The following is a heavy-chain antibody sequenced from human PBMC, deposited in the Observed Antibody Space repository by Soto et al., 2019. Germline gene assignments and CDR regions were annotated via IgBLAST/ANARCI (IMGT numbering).Heavy chain of an antibody. D-gene: IGHD7-27*01. Sequence: GGSLRLSCAASGFTVSSNYMSWVRQAPGKGLEWVSVIYSGGSTYYADSVKGRFTISRHNSKNTLYLQKNSLRAEDTAVYYCARDLSPGEDAFDIWGQGTMVTVSS. CDR1: GFTVSSNY. CDR3: ARDLSPGEDAFDI. CDR2: IYSGGST. J-gene: IGHJ3*02. V-gene: IGHV3-53*04.